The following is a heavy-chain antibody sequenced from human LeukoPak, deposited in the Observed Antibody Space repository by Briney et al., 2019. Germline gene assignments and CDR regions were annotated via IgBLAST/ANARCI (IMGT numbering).Heavy chain of an antibody. D-gene: IGHD2-8*02. Sequence: GSLRLSCAASGYTFTGYYMHWVRQAPGQGLEWVGWINPNSGGTNYAQKFQGGVTITRDTAINTAYMELSRLRSDDTAVYYCARDFLLGFFDLWGQGTLVTVSS. CDR1: GYTFTGYY. J-gene: IGHJ5*02. V-gene: IGHV1-2*02. CDR3: ARDFLLGFFDL. CDR2: INPNSGGT.